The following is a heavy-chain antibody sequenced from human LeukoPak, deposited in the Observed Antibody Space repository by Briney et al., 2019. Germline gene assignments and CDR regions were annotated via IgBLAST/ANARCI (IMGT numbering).Heavy chain of an antibody. CDR3: TTEKGYSSSLTFDY. Sequence: GGSLRLSCATSGFIFSDAWMSWVRQAPGKGLEWVGLIKTKTDSGTADYAAPVKGRFTISRDDSKNTLYLQMNSLETEDTAVYYCTTEKGYSSSLTFDYWGQGTLVTVSS. CDR2: IKTKTDSGTA. CDR1: GFIFSDAW. J-gene: IGHJ4*02. V-gene: IGHV3-15*01. D-gene: IGHD6-6*01.